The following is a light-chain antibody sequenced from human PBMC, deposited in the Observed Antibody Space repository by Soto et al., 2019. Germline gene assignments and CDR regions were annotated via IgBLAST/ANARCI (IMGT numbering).Light chain of an antibody. Sequence: DIVMTQSPDSLAVSLGERATINCKSSQSVLYSPNNKNYLAWYQQKPGQPPKLLIYWASTRESGVPDRISGSGSGTDFTLTISSLQAEDVAVYYCQQYYSTLPTFGQGTKVEIK. V-gene: IGKV4-1*01. CDR3: QQYYSTLPT. CDR2: WAS. J-gene: IGKJ1*01. CDR1: QSVLYSPNNKNY.